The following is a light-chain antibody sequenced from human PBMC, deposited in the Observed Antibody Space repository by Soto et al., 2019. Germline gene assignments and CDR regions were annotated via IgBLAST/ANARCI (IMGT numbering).Light chain of an antibody. CDR1: TGAVTGGYY. V-gene: IGLV7-43*01. CDR3: LLYYGGAQLI. J-gene: IGLJ2*01. Sequence: QAVVTQEPSLTVSPGGTVTLTCASSTGAVTGGYYPNWFQRKPGQAPRPLIYSTSNKHSWTPARFSGSLLGGKPALTLSGVQPEDEAEYYCLLYYGGAQLIFGGATKLTVL. CDR2: STS.